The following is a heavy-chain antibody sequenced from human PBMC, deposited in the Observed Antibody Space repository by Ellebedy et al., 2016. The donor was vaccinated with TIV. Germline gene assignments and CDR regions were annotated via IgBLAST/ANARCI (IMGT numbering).Heavy chain of an antibody. CDR2: INPNSGGT. CDR1: GYTFTGYY. V-gene: IGHV1-2*02. Sequence: ASVKVSXKASGYTFTGYYMHWVRQAPGQGLEWMGWINPNSGGTNYAQKFQGRVTITADKSTSTAYMELSSLRSEDTAVYYCARDLAVRGFDYWGQGTLVTVSS. D-gene: IGHD3-10*01. CDR3: ARDLAVRGFDY. J-gene: IGHJ4*02.